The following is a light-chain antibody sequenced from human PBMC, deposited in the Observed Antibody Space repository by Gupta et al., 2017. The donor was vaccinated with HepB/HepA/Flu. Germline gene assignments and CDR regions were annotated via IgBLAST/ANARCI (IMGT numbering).Light chain of an antibody. CDR2: IGS. CDR3: QQSYFVPFT. CDR1: QSIKNY. J-gene: IGKJ3*01. V-gene: IGKV1-39*01. Sequence: MQMTQFPSSLSASVGDRVTITCRASQSIKNYVNWYQQRPGRAPKLLIYIGSSLQNGVSSRFSGSYSGTDFTLSISKLQSEDFATYFCQQSYFVPFTFGPGTVVDVK.